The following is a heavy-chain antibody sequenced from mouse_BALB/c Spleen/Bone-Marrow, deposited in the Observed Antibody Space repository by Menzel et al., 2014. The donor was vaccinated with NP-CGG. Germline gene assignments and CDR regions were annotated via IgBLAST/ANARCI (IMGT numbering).Heavy chain of an antibody. D-gene: IGHD1-2*01. CDR1: GYTFTEYF. J-gene: IGHJ2*01. CDR2: FYPGSGGI. Sequence: QVQLKESGAELVKPGASVKLSRKASGYTFTEYFIHWIKQRSGQGLEWIGWFYPGSGGIKYSEKFKDKATLTADKSSSTVYMELSRLTSEDSAVYFCARHEVITPFDYWGQGTTLTVSS. CDR3: ARHEVITPFDY. V-gene: IGHV1-62-2*01.